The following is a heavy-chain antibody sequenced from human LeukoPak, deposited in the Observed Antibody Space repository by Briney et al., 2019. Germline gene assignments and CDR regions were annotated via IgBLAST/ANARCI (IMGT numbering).Heavy chain of an antibody. CDR2: IYYGGST. D-gene: IGHD3-22*01. J-gene: IGHJ3*02. CDR1: GGSISSYY. CDR3: ARAYYYASSAFDI. Sequence: SETLSLTCTVSGGSISSYYWSWIRQPPGKGLECIGSIYYGGSTYYNPSLKSRVIISVDTSKNQFSLKLSSVTAADTAVYYCARAYYYASSAFDIWGQGTMVTVSS. V-gene: IGHV4-39*01.